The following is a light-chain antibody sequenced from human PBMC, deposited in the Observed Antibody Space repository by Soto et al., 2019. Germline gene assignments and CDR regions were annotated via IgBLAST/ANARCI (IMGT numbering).Light chain of an antibody. CDR1: QSISSY. CDR3: QQSYSTSLP. CDR2: AAS. Sequence: DIQMTQSPSSLSASVGDRVTITCRASQSISSYLNWYQQKPGKAPKLLIYAASSLQSGVPSRFSGSGSGTDFTLTISSLQPEDFATYYCQQSYSTSLPFGGGTKGEIK. V-gene: IGKV1-39*01. J-gene: IGKJ4*01.